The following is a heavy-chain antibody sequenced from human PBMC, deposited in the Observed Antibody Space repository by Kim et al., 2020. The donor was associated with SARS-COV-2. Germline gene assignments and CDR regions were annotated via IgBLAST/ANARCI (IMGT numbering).Heavy chain of an antibody. CDR3: ARIVRPYDNSSYSYYFDY. CDR1: GYSISSGYY. J-gene: IGHJ4*02. D-gene: IGHD3-22*01. Sequence: SETLSLTCTVSGYSISSGYYWGWIRQPPGKGLEWVGTIYHSGGPSYNPSLKSRVTLSVDTSKNQFSLKLSSVTAADTAVFYCARIVRPYDNSSYSYYFDYWGQGTLVTVSS. CDR2: IYHSGGP. V-gene: IGHV4-38-2*02.